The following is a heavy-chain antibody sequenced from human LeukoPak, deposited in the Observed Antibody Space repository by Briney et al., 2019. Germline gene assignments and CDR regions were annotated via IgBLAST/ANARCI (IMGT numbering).Heavy chain of an antibody. J-gene: IGHJ4*02. CDR2: ISDGGSTT. CDR3: SRNAYYDGSGNYYDY. CDR1: GFTFSSYW. Sequence: GGSLRLSCAASGFTFSSYWMHWVRQAPGKGLVWVSRISDGGSTTTYADSVKGRSTISRDNAKNTLYLQMNGLRAEDTAVYYCSRNAYYDGSGNYYDYWGQGTLVTVSS. V-gene: IGHV3-74*01. D-gene: IGHD3-22*01.